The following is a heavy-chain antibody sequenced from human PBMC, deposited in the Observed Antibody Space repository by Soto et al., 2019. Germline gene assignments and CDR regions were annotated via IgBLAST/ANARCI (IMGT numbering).Heavy chain of an antibody. CDR2: ISYDGSNK. CDR1: GFTFSSYA. CDR3: ARASGVLLIGTASYDSDV. Sequence: GGSLRLSCAASGFTFSSYAMHWVRQAPGKGLEWVAVISYDGSNKYYADSVKGRFTISRDNSKNTLYLQMNSLRAEDTAVYYCARASGVLLIGTASYDSDVCGQGPTLNVFS. V-gene: IGHV3-30-3*01. J-gene: IGHJ6*02. D-gene: IGHD3-10*01.